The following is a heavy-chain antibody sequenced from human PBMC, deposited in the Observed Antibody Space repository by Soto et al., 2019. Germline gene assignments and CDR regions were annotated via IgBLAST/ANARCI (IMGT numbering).Heavy chain of an antibody. D-gene: IGHD3-10*01. CDR3: ARLMYYYGSGSYYNWFDP. CDR1: GGSISSYY. Sequence: SETLSLTCTVSGGSISSYYWSWIRQPPGKGLEWIGYIHHSGSTNYNPSLKSRVTTSVDTSKNQFSLKLNSVTAADTAVYYCARLMYYYGSGSYYNWFDPWGQGTLVTVSS. V-gene: IGHV4-59*08. CDR2: IHHSGST. J-gene: IGHJ5*02.